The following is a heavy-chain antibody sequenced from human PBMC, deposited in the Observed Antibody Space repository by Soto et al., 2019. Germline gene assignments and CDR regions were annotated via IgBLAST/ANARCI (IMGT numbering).Heavy chain of an antibody. Sequence: SETLSLTCTVSGGSISSGDYYWSWIRQPPGKGLEWIGYIYYSGSTYYNPSLKSRVTISVDTSKNQFSLKLSSVTAADTAVYYCARQLGYCSSTSCYMNYCYAMDVWGQGTTVTVSS. CDR3: ARQLGYCSSTSCYMNYCYAMDV. V-gene: IGHV4-30-4*01. CDR1: GGSISSGDYY. CDR2: IYYSGST. J-gene: IGHJ6*02. D-gene: IGHD2-2*02.